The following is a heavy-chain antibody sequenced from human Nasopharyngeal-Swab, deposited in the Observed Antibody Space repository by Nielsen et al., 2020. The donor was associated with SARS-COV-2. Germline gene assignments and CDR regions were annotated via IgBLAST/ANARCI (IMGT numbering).Heavy chain of an antibody. CDR3: ARGAEFGYYGMDV. CDR1: GYTFNNYY. V-gene: IGHV1-46*02. Sequence: ASVKVSCKASGYTFNNYYIHWVRQAPGQGLEWMGMINPGSGGTTYAQKFQGRVTMTRDTSTSTVYMELSSLRSEDTAVYYCARGAEFGYYGMDVWGQGTTVTVSS. J-gene: IGHJ6*02. CDR2: INPGSGGT. D-gene: IGHD3-16*01.